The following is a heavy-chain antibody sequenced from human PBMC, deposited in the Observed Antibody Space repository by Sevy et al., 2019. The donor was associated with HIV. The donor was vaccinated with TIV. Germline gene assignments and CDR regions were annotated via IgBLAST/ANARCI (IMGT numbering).Heavy chain of an antibody. D-gene: IGHD2-2*01. Sequence: GGSLRLSCAVSGFTFRSYWMSWVRQAPGKGLEWVAHIKVDGSEKYHVDSVKGRFTMSRDKAKNSLFLQMNSLRVEDTAVYYCARDCSSTSCLWGLDVWGQGTAVTVSS. CDR1: GFTFRSYW. CDR3: ARDCSSTSCLWGLDV. V-gene: IGHV3-7*03. J-gene: IGHJ6*02. CDR2: IKVDGSEK.